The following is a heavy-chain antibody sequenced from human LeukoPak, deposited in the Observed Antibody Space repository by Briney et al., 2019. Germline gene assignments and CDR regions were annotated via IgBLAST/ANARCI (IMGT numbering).Heavy chain of an antibody. J-gene: IGHJ4*02. CDR2: IYTSGST. D-gene: IGHD3-22*01. Sequence: SETLSLTCTVSGGSISSYYWSWIRQPAGKGLEWIGRIYTSGSTNYNPSLKSRVTMSVDTSKNQFSLKLSSVTAADTAVYYCARGRAPYYYDSSGYCDGVCFNYWGQGTLVTVSS. CDR1: GGSISSYY. V-gene: IGHV4-4*07. CDR3: ARGRAPYYYDSSGYCDGVCFNY.